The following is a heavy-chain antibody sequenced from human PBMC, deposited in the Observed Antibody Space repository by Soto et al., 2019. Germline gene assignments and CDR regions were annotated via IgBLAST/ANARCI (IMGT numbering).Heavy chain of an antibody. CDR3: ANYYYGSGSYYNVSPTLAYYYYGMDV. D-gene: IGHD3-10*01. J-gene: IGHJ6*02. CDR2: ISGSGGST. CDR1: GFTFSSYA. Sequence: GGSLRLSCAASGFTFSSYAMSWVRQAPGKGLEWVSAISGSGGSTYYADSVKGRFTISRDNSKNTLYLQMNSLGAEDTAVYYCANYYYGSGSYYNVSPTLAYYYYGMDVWGQGTTVTVSS. V-gene: IGHV3-23*01.